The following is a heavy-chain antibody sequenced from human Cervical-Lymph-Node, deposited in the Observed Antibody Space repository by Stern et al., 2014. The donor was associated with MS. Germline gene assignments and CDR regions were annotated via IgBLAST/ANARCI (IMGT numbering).Heavy chain of an antibody. V-gene: IGHV3-15*01. CDR3: TTDGYYDFWSGYLTAGDY. CDR1: GFTFSNAW. CDR2: IKSKTDGGTT. Sequence: EVQLEESGGGLVKPGGSLRLSCAASGFTFSNAWMSWVRQAPGKGLDGVGRIKSKTDGGTTDYAAPVKGRFTISRDDSKNTLYLQMNSLKTEDTAVYYCTTDGYYDFWSGYLTAGDYWGQGTLVTVSS. J-gene: IGHJ4*02. D-gene: IGHD3-3*01.